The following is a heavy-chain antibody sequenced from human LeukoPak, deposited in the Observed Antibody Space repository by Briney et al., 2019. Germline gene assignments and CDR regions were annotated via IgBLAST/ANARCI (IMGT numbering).Heavy chain of an antibody. J-gene: IGHJ4*02. Sequence: PSETLSLTCTVSGGSISSYYWSWIRQPPGKGLEWIGYLYYSGSTNYNPSLKSRVTISVDTSKNQFSLKLSSVTAADTAVYYCARENYDFWSGYYTGDDYWGQGTLVTVSS. CDR2: LYYSGST. V-gene: IGHV4-59*12. D-gene: IGHD3-3*01. CDR3: ARENYDFWSGYYTGDDY. CDR1: GGSISSYY.